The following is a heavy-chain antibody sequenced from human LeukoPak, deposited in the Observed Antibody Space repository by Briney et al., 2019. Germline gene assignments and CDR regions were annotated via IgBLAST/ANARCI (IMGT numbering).Heavy chain of an antibody. CDR1: GFTFSSYA. Sequence: GGSLRLSCAASGFTFSSYAMHWVRQAPGKGLEWVAVISYDGSNKYCADSVKGRFTISRDNSKNTLYLQMNSLRAEDTAVYYCASIDYFDYWGQGTLVTVSS. CDR2: ISYDGSNK. J-gene: IGHJ4*02. CDR3: ASIDYFDY. V-gene: IGHV3-30*01.